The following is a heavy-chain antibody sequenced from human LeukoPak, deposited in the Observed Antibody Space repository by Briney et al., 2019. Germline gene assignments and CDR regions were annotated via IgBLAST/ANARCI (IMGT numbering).Heavy chain of an antibody. CDR1: GLTFSTYG. CDR2: ISYDGSNK. Sequence: GGSLRLSCAASGLTFSTYGMHWVRQAPGKGLEWVAVISYDGSNKYYADSVKGRFTISRDNSKNTLYLQMNSLRAEDTAVYYCANREYHLPALYWGQGTLVTVSS. V-gene: IGHV3-30*18. CDR3: ANREYHLPALY. D-gene: IGHD2-2*01. J-gene: IGHJ4*02.